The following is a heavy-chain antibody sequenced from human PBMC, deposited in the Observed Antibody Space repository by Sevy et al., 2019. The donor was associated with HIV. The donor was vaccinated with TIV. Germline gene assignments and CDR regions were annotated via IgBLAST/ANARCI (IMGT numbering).Heavy chain of an antibody. V-gene: IGHV3-30*18. D-gene: IGHD3-3*01. J-gene: IGHJ4*02. CDR3: AKDLTIFGVAPYYFDY. Sequence: GGSLRLSCAASGFTFSSYGMHWDRQAPGKGLEWVAVISYDGSNKYYAYSVKGRFTISRDNSKNTLYLQMNSLRAEDTAVYYCAKDLTIFGVAPYYFDYWGQGTLVTVSS. CDR2: ISYDGSNK. CDR1: GFTFSSYG.